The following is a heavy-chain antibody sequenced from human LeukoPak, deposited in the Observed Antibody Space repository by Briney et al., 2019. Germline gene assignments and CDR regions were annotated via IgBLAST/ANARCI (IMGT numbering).Heavy chain of an antibody. Sequence: SGGSLRLSCAASGFTFSSYTMTWVRQAPGKGLEWVGRIKAKTDGGTTEYAAPVKGRFTISRDDSENMVYLQMNSLETEDTAVYYCRTNRDFWGQGTLVTVSS. CDR2: IKAKTDGGTT. D-gene: IGHD1-14*01. V-gene: IGHV3-15*01. CDR1: GFTFSSYT. J-gene: IGHJ4*02. CDR3: RTNRDF.